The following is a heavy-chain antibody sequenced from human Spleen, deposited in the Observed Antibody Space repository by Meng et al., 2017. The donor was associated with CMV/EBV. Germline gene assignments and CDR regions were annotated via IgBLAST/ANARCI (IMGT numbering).Heavy chain of an antibody. CDR3: ASGSRVAGTIDY. CDR1: GFTFSRYE. D-gene: IGHD6-19*01. J-gene: IGHJ4*02. V-gene: IGHV3-48*03. Sequence: GESLKISCAASGFTFSRYEMNWVRQAPGKGLEWVSYISSSGSTIYYADSVKGRFTIYKDTSKNTLYLQMNSLRAEDTAVYYCASGSRVAGTIDYWGQGTLVTVSS. CDR2: ISSSGSTI.